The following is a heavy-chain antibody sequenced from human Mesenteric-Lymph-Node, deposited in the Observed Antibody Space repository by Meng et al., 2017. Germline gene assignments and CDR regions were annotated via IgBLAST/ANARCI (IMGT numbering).Heavy chain of an antibody. J-gene: IGHJ4*02. D-gene: IGHD2-8*02. CDR3: ARRPTGIDY. V-gene: IGHV4-34*02. CDR1: GGSLSGAY. Sequence: QVQQPQWGAGPLKPSRTLSLTRAVNGGSLSGAYWNWIRQPPGKGLEWIGEIIHGGSPSYNPSLKSRVTISIDTSKNQLSLMLSSVTAADTAVYYCARRPTGIDYWGQGTLVTVSS. CDR2: IIHGGSP.